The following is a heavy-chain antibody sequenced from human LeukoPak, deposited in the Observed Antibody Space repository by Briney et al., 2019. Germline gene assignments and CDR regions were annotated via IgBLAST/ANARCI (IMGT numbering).Heavy chain of an antibody. J-gene: IGHJ4*02. Sequence: GGSLRLSCAASGFTFSTYSGNWIRQAPGKGLEWVSSISDDSNYIFYADSVKGRFTISRDNAKNSLYLQMNSLRAEDTAVYYCARDQVAAAGNIDYWGQGTLVTVSS. CDR3: ARDQVAAAGNIDY. D-gene: IGHD6-13*01. CDR1: GFTFSTYS. CDR2: ISDDSNYI. V-gene: IGHV3-21*01.